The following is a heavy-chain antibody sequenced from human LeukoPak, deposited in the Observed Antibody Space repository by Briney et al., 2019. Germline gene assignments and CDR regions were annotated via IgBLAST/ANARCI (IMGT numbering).Heavy chain of an antibody. CDR3: ARGVGQDAFDI. V-gene: IGHV3-23*03. J-gene: IGHJ3*02. CDR1: GFTFSSYA. D-gene: IGHD1-26*01. CDR2: VYSGGGT. Sequence: GGSLRLSCAASGFTFSSYAMSWVRQAPGKGLEWVSVVYSGGGTYYADSVKGRFTISRDISKNTLYLQMNSLRVEDTAVYYCARGVGQDAFDIWGQGTMVTVSS.